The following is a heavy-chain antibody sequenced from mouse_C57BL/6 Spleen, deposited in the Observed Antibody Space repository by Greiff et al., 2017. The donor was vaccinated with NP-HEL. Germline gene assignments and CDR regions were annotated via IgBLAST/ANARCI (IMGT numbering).Heavy chain of an antibody. CDR1: GFTFSDYY. J-gene: IGHJ2*01. Sequence: EVKLVESEGGLVQPGSSMKLSCTASGFTFSDYYMAWVRQVPEKGLEWVANINYDGSSTYYLDSLKSRFIISRDNAKNILYLQMSSLKSEDTDTYYCARAYYSNYDFEYWGQGTTLTVSS. D-gene: IGHD2-5*01. V-gene: IGHV5-16*01. CDR2: INYDGSST. CDR3: ARAYYSNYDFEY.